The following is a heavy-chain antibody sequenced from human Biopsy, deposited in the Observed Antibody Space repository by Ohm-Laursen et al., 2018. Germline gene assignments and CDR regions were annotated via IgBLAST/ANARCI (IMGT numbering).Heavy chain of an antibody. D-gene: IGHD4-11*01. V-gene: IGHV4-59*02. CDR2: IYYSVMT. CDR3: ARDSGILNYGNFKYYHYYGMDV. Sequence: TLSLTCAVSGDSVTKYYWSWIRQPPGKGLEWIGHIYYSVMTNYNPSLQSRVSISFDTSRNQVSLTLSSVTAADTAVYYCARDSGILNYGNFKYYHYYGMDVWGQGTKVTVSS. J-gene: IGHJ6*02. CDR1: GDSVTKYY.